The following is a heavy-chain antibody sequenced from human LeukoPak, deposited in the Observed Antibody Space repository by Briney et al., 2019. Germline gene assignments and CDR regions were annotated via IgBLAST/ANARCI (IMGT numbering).Heavy chain of an antibody. D-gene: IGHD6-6*01. CDR3: ARENPDSSSSG. CDR1: GFTFSSYA. J-gene: IGHJ1*01. CDR2: ISYDGSNK. V-gene: IGHV3-30-3*01. Sequence: GGSLRLSCAASGFTFSSYAMHWVRQAPGKGLEWVAVISYDGSNKYYADSVKGRFTISRDNSKNTLYLQMNSLRAEDTAVYYCARENPDSSSSGWGQGTLVTVSS.